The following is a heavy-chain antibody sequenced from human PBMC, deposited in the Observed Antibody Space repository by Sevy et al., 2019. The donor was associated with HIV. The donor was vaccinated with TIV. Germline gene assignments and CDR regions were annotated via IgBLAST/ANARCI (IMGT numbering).Heavy chain of an antibody. J-gene: IGHJ6*02. CDR1: GLSLSENY. V-gene: IGHV3-66*01. D-gene: IGHD3-22*01. Sequence: GGSLRLSCAASGLSLSENYMNWVRQAPGKGLELVSVIYSDGRTYYADSVKGRFTISRDNSKNTLYLHMNNLRPEDTAVYYCARDRYYDASGYYYYYYGMDVWGQGTTVTVSS. CDR2: IYSDGRT. CDR3: ARDRYYDASGYYYYYYGMDV.